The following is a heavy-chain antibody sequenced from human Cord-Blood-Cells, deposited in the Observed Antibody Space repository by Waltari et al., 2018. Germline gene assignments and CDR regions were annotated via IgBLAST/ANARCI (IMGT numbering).Heavy chain of an antibody. V-gene: IGHV5-51*01. CDR2: IYPGDSDT. J-gene: IGHJ4*02. Sequence: EVQLVQSGAEVKKPGESLKISCKGSGYSFTRFWIGWVRQRPGKGLEWMGIIYPGDSDTRYSPSFQGQVTISADKSISTAYLQWSSLKASDTAMYYCARHGKYSNYGGYYFDYWGQGTLVTVSS. D-gene: IGHD4-4*01. CDR1: GYSFTRFW. CDR3: ARHGKYSNYGGYYFDY.